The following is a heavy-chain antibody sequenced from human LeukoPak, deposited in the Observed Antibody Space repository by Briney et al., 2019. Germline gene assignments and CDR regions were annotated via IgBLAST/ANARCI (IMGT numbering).Heavy chain of an antibody. CDR3: ARTYDSSGYYRSPYYFDY. V-gene: IGHV1-18*01. CDR2: ISSYNVNT. Sequence: ASVKVSCKASGYRFTSYGIIWVRQAPGQGLEWMGWISSYNVNTNYAQKFQGRVTMTTDTSTTTAYMELRSLRSDDTAVYYCARTYDSSGYYRSPYYFDYWGQGTLVTVSS. D-gene: IGHD3-22*01. CDR1: GYRFTSYG. J-gene: IGHJ4*02.